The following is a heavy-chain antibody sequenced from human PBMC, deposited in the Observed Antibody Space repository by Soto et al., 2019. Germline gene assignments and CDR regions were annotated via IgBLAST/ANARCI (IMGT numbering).Heavy chain of an antibody. J-gene: IGHJ4*02. CDR2: ISGSGGST. Sequence: GGSLRLSCAASGFTFSSYAMSWVRQAPGKGLEWVSAISGSGGSTYYADSVKGRFTISRDNSKSTLYLQMNSLRAEDTAVYYCAKYGSGSSDWSYWGQGTLVTVSS. CDR1: GFTFSSYA. CDR3: AKYGSGSSDWSY. D-gene: IGHD3-10*01. V-gene: IGHV3-23*01.